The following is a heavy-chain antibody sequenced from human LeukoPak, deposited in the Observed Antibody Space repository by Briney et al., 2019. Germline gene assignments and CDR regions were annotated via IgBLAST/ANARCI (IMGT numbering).Heavy chain of an antibody. J-gene: IGHJ3*02. D-gene: IGHD1-26*01. Sequence: PSETLSLTCAVYGGSFSGYYWSWIRQPPGKGLEWIGEINHSGSTNYNPSLKSRVTISVDTSKNQFSLKLSSVTAADTAVYYCARAPYAGAIDAFDIWGQGTMVTVSS. CDR1: GGSFSGYY. CDR3: ARAPYAGAIDAFDI. CDR2: INHSGST. V-gene: IGHV4-34*01.